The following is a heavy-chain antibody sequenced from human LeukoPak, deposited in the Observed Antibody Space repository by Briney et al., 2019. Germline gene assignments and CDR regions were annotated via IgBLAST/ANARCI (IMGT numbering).Heavy chain of an antibody. V-gene: IGHV3-30-3*01. Sequence: PGGSLRLSCAASGFTFSSYAMHWVRQAPGKGLEWVAVISYDGSNKYYADSVKGRFTISRDNSKNTLYLQMNSLRAEDTAVYYCARAIGLPKWELIIATDYGMDVWGQGTTVTVSS. D-gene: IGHD1-26*01. CDR2: ISYDGSNK. CDR1: GFTFSSYA. J-gene: IGHJ6*02. CDR3: ARAIGLPKWELIIATDYGMDV.